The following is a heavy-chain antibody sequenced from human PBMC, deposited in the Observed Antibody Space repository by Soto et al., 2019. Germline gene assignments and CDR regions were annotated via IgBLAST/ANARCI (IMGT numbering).Heavy chain of an antibody. CDR1: GGSFSDHY. D-gene: IGHD2-15*01. CDR3: ARGYLPGGNTFYFDY. CDR2: NTHSGRS. V-gene: IGHV4-34*01. J-gene: IGHJ4*02. Sequence: PETLSHTYYVYGGSFSDHYWSCIRQSPGKGLEWIGENTHSGRSRYTPSLKSRVTISVDTSKNQFSLELTSLTAADTAVYYCARGYLPGGNTFYFDYWGQGALVTVSS.